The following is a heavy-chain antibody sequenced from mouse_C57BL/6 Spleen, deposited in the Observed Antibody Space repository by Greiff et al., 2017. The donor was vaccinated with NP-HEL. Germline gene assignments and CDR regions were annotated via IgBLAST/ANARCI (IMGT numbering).Heavy chain of an antibody. CDR3: ARDDTTGVAPFAY. J-gene: IGHJ3*01. D-gene: IGHD1-1*01. V-gene: IGHV1-4*01. CDR1: GYTFTSYT. CDR2: INPSSGYT. Sequence: VQLQQSGAELARPGASVKLSCKASGYTFTSYTMHWVKQRPGQGLEWIGYINPSSGYTKYNQKFKDKATLTADKSSSTAYMQLSSLTSEDSAVYYCARDDTTGVAPFAYWGQGTLVTVSA.